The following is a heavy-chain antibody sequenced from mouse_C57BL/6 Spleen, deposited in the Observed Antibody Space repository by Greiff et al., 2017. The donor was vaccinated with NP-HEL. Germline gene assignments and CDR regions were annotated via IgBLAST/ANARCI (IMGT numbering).Heavy chain of an antibody. V-gene: IGHV2-5*01. CDR2: IWRGGST. J-gene: IGHJ4*01. CDR3: AKGIIYDGDAMDY. D-gene: IGHD2-3*01. Sequence: QVQLQQSGPGLVQPSQSLSITCTVSGFSLTSYGVHWVRQSPGKGLEWLGVIWRGGSTDYNAAFMSRLSITKDNSKSQVFFKMNSLQADDTAIYYCAKGIIYDGDAMDYWGQGTSVTVSS. CDR1: GFSLTSYG.